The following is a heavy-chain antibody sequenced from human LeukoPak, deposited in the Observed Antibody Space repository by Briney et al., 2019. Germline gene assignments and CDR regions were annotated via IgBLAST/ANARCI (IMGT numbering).Heavy chain of an antibody. Sequence: SETLSLTCTVSGGFITAYYWSWIRQPPGKGLEWIGEINHSGSTNYNPSLKSRVTISVDTSKNQFSLKLSSVTAADTAVYYCARHRPVLLWFGEPKPFDYWGQGTLVTVSS. CDR1: GGFITAYY. J-gene: IGHJ4*02. CDR2: INHSGST. CDR3: ARHRPVLLWFGEPKPFDY. D-gene: IGHD3-10*01. V-gene: IGHV4-34*01.